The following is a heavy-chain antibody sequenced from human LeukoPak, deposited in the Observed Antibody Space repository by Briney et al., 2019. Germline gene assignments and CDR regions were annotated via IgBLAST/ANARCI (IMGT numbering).Heavy chain of an antibody. Sequence: SETLSLTCTVSGGSISSGSYYWSWIRQPAGKGLEWIGRIYTSGSTNYNPSLKSRVTISVDTSKNQFSLKLSSVTAADTAVYYCARERRHYYYYYMDVWGKGTTVTVSS. CDR1: GGSISSGSYY. CDR3: ARERRHYYYYYMDV. CDR2: IYTSGST. V-gene: IGHV4-61*02. J-gene: IGHJ6*03.